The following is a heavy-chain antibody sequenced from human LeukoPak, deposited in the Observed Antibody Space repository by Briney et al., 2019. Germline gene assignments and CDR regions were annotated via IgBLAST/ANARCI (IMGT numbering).Heavy chain of an antibody. CDR3: ARGRRRRISSVVAAAGFDP. V-gene: IGHV4-39*07. CDR1: GGSISSSSYY. J-gene: IGHJ5*02. CDR2: IYYSGST. D-gene: IGHD2-15*01. Sequence: SETLSLTCTVSGGSISSSSYYWGWIRQPPGKGLEWIGSIYYSGSTYYNPSLKSRVTISVDTSKNQFSLKLSSVTAADTAVYYCARGRRRRISSVVAAAGFDPWGQGTLVTVSS.